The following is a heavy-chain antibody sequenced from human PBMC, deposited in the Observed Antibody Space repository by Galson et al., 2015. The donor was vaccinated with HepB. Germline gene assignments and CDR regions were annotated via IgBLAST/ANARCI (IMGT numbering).Heavy chain of an antibody. J-gene: IGHJ4*02. D-gene: IGHD2-2*02. Sequence: SLRLSCAASGFTFSSYWMSWVRQAPGKGLEWMGNIKQDGSEKYYVDSLKGRFTISRDNAKNSLYLQLSSLRAEDTAVYYCARDDCPSTGYYTDSWGQGTLVTVSS. CDR2: IKQDGSEK. CDR3: ARDDCPSTGYYTDS. CDR1: GFTFSSYW. V-gene: IGHV3-7*01.